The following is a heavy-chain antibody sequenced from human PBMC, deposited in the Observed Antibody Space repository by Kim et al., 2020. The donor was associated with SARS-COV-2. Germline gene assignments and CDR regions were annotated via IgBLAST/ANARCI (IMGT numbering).Heavy chain of an antibody. CDR3: ARENSGYDYYHGLDV. V-gene: IGHV7-4-1*02. CDR1: GYTIKTFA. D-gene: IGHD6-25*01. CDR2: INTNTGNP. J-gene: IGHJ6*02. Sequence: ASVKVSCKASGYTIKTFAINWVRQAPGQGLEWMGWINTNTGNPTYAQAFRGRFVFSLDTSVNTAYLQSSSLISDDTGVYYCARENSGYDYYHGLDVWGQGTTVTVSS.